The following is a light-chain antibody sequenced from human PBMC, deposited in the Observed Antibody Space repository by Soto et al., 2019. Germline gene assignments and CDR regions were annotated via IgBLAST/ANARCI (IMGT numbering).Light chain of an antibody. CDR3: QQYNDHWT. V-gene: IGKV1-5*03. CDR2: KAS. J-gene: IGKJ1*01. CDR1: QRISSW. Sequence: DIQMTQSPSTLSASVGDRVTITCRASQRISSWLAWYQQKPGTAPNLLIYKASTLQSGVPSRFSGSGSGTELTLPISSLQPDDYATYYCQQYNDHWTFGQGTKVEIK.